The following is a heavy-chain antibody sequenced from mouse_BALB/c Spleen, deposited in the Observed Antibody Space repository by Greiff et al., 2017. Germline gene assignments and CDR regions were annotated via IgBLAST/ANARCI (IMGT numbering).Heavy chain of an antibody. Sequence: EVMLVESGGGLVQPGGSRKLSCAASGFTFSSFGMHWVRQAPEKGLEWVATISDGGSYTYYPDSVKGRFTISRDNAKNNLYLQMSSLKSEDTAMYYCARSGGTTATGFDYWGQGTTLTVSS. J-gene: IGHJ2*01. CDR3: ARSGGTTATGFDY. V-gene: IGHV5-6*03. D-gene: IGHD1-2*01. CDR2: ISDGGSYT. CDR1: GFTFSSFG.